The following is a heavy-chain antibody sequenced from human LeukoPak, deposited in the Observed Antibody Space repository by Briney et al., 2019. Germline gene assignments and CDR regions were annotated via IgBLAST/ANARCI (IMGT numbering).Heavy chain of an antibody. CDR1: GGSISSYY. Sequence: SETLSLTCTVSGGSISSYYWSWIRQPPGKGLEWIGYIYYSGSTNYNPSLKSRVTMSVDTSKNQFSLKLSSVTAADAAVYYCARGGRDDSSGYPDYWGQGTLVTVSS. D-gene: IGHD3-22*01. J-gene: IGHJ4*02. CDR3: ARGGRDDSSGYPDY. CDR2: IYYSGST. V-gene: IGHV4-59*01.